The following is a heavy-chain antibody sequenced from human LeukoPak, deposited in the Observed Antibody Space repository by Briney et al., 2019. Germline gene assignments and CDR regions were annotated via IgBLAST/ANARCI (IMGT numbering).Heavy chain of an antibody. CDR3: ARTDYGDYRTYDY. CDR2: INHSGST. V-gene: IGHV4-38-2*02. CDR1: GYSISSGYY. J-gene: IGHJ4*02. D-gene: IGHD4-17*01. Sequence: PSETLSLTCTVSGYSISSGYYWSWIRQPPGKGLEWIGKINHSGSTNYNPSLKSRVTISVDTSKNQFSLKLSSVTAADTAVYYCARTDYGDYRTYDYWGQGTLVTVSS.